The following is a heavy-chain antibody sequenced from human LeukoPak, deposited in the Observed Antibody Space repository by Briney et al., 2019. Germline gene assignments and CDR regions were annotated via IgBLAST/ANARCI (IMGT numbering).Heavy chain of an antibody. V-gene: IGHV5-51*01. CDR3: ARPLQGIVGATGFDY. CDR1: EYSLATYW. Sequence: GESLKISCQGSEYSLATYWIAWLRQMPGKGLEWMGIIYPSDSDTRYSPSFQGQVTISADKSIKTAYLQWSSLKASDTAMYYCARPLQGIVGATGFDYWGQGTLVTVSS. D-gene: IGHD1-26*01. J-gene: IGHJ4*02. CDR2: IYPSDSDT.